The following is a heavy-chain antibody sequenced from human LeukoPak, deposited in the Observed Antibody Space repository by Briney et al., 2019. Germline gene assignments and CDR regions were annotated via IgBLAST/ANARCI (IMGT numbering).Heavy chain of an antibody. CDR3: ARDGEGWLTDNYYYYGMDV. D-gene: IGHD3-22*01. V-gene: IGHV3-30-3*01. CDR1: GFTFSSYA. Sequence: PGGSLRLSCAASGFTFSSYAMHWVRQAPGKGLEWVAVISYDGSNKYYADSVKGRFTISRDNSKNTLYLQMNSLRAEDTAVYYWARDGEGWLTDNYYYYGMDVWGQGTTVTVSS. J-gene: IGHJ6*02. CDR2: ISYDGSNK.